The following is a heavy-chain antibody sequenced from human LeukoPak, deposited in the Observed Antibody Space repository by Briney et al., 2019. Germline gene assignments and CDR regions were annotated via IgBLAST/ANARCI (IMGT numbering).Heavy chain of an antibody. CDR3: ARRSSTSCCDFDY. CDR1: GFTFRDYY. Sequence: PGGSVRLSCAASGFTFRDYYMSWIRQAPGKGVEGGSYISSSGSTIYYADSVKGRFTISRDNAKNSLYLQMNSLRAEDTAVYYCARRSSTSCCDFDYWGQGTLVTVSS. V-gene: IGHV3-11*01. CDR2: ISSSGSTI. J-gene: IGHJ4*02. D-gene: IGHD2-2*01.